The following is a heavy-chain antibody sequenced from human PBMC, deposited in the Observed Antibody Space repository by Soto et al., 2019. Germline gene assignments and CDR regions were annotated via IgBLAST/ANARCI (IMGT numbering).Heavy chain of an antibody. Sequence: GESLKISCKGSGYSFTSYWISWVRQMPGKGLEWMGRIDPSDSYTNYSPSFQGHVTISADKSISTAYLQWSSLKASDTAMYYCARHQMKSGSYPYYFDYWGKGTLVTVSS. V-gene: IGHV5-10-1*01. CDR1: GYSFTSYW. CDR2: IDPSDSYT. CDR3: ARHQMKSGSYPYYFDY. J-gene: IGHJ4*02. D-gene: IGHD1-26*01.